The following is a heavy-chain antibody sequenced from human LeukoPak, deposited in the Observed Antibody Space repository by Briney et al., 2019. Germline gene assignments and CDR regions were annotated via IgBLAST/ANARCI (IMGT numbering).Heavy chain of an antibody. V-gene: IGHV4-34*01. J-gene: IGHJ5*02. D-gene: IGHD3-10*01. CDR3: ARGGRTIYGSGNWFDP. CDR1: GGSFSGYY. CDR2: INHSGST. Sequence: SETLSLTCAVYGGSFSGYYWSWIRQPPGKGLEWIGEINHSGSTNYNPSLKSRVTISVDTSKNQFSLKLSSVTAADTAVYYCARGGRTIYGSGNWFDPWGQGTLVTVSS.